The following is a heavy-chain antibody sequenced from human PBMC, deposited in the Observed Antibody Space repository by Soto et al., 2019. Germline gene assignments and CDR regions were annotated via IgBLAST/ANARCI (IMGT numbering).Heavy chain of an antibody. V-gene: IGHV3-74*01. Sequence: PGGSLRLSCAASGFTFSSYWMHWVRQAPGKGLVWVSRIISDGSSTSYADSVKGRFAISRDNAKNTLYLQMNSLRAEDTAVYYCARDILKPGDYLDYWGQGTLVTVSS. J-gene: IGHJ4*02. CDR1: GFTFSSYW. CDR2: IISDGSST. CDR3: ARDILKPGDYLDY. D-gene: IGHD2-2*01.